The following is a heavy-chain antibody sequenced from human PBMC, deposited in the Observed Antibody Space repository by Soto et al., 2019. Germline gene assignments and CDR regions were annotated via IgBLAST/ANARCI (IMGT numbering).Heavy chain of an antibody. CDR2: IIPILRTA. V-gene: IGHV1-69*05. CDR3: ARDLIHSSHPNARYYYYGMDV. Sequence: SVKVSCKASGGTFSSYAISGVRQAPGQGLEWMGGIIPILRTANYAQKFQGRVTITTDESTSTAYMELSSLISEDTAVYYCARDLIHSSHPNARYYYYGMDVWGQGSTVTVTS. CDR1: GGTFSSYA. D-gene: IGHD6-13*01. J-gene: IGHJ6*02.